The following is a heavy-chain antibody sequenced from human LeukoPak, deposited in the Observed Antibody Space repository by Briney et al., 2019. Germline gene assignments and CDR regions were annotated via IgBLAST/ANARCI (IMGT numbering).Heavy chain of an antibody. J-gene: IGHJ4*02. CDR3: AILPTGYSYGRDFDY. CDR2: INHSGST. CDR1: GGSFSGYY. D-gene: IGHD5-18*01. V-gene: IGHV4-34*01. Sequence: PSETLSLTCAVYGGSFSGYYWSWIRQPPGKGLEWIGEINHSGSTNYNPSLKSRVTISVDTSKNQFSLKLSSVTAADTAVYYCAILPTGYSYGRDFDYWGQGTLVTVSS.